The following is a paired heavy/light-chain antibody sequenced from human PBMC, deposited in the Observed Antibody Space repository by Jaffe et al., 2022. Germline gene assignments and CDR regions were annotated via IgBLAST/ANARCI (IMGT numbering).Light chain of an antibody. CDR2: EVT. CDR3: SSYAGSNNP. J-gene: IGLJ1*01. CDR1: SSDVGGYSY. V-gene: IGLV2-8*01. Sequence: QSALTQPPSASGSPGQSVTISCTGTSSDVGGYSYVSWYQQHPGKAPKLMIYEVTKRPSGVPDRFSGSKSGNTASLTVSGLLAEDEADYYCSSYAGSNNPFGTGTKVTVL.
Heavy chain of an antibody. CDR2: ISYSGST. V-gene: IGHV4-39*01. D-gene: IGHD6-19*01. CDR1: GGSISSNNYH. J-gene: IGHJ6*04. Sequence: QLQLQESGPGLVKPSETLSLTCSVSGGSISSNNYHWGWIRQPPGKGLEWIGSISYSGSTYYNPSLKSRVTISVDTSKNQFSLKLSSVTAADTAVYYCARHVGYSSGWYVWSVWGKGTTVTVSS. CDR3: ARHVGYSSGWYVWSV.